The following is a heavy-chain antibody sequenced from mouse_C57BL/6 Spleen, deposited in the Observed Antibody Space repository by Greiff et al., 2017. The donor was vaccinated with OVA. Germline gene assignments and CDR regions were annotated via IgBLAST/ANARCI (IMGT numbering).Heavy chain of an antibody. V-gene: IGHV1-15*01. Sequence: QVQLQQSGAELVRPGASVTLSCKASGYTFTDYEMHWVKQTPVHGLEWIGAIDPETGGTAYNQKFKGKAILTADKSSSTAYMELRSLTSEDSAVYYCTRRGYYGAMDYWGQGTSVTVSS. J-gene: IGHJ4*01. CDR2: IDPETGGT. CDR1: GYTFTDYE. D-gene: IGHD1-1*01. CDR3: TRRGYYGAMDY.